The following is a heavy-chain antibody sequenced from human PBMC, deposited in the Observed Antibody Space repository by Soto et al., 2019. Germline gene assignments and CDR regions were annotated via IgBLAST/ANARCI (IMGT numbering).Heavy chain of an antibody. CDR2: IGRSGVYI. V-gene: IGHV3-21*01. J-gene: IGHJ2*01. D-gene: IGHD4-17*01. Sequence: EVQLVESGGGLVKPWGSLRLSCAVSGFTFSNYNMNWVRQAPGKGLEWVSSIGRSGVYIYYADSVKGRFTISRDNGKNSLFLQMNSLRAADTAVYYCARGDHGGTSHWYLDLWGRGTLVTVSS. CDR3: ARGDHGGTSHWYLDL. CDR1: GFTFSNYN.